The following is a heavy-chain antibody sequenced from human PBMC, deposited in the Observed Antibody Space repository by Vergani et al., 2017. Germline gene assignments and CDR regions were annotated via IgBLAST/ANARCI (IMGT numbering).Heavy chain of an antibody. CDR1: GYTFTSYY. J-gene: IGHJ6*02. Sequence: QVQLVQSGAEVKKPGASVKVSCKSSGYTFTSYYMHWVRQAPGQGLEWMGIINPSGGSTSYAQKFQGRVTMTRDTSTSTVYMELSSLRSEDTAVYYCARWSAVVGGGYYYYGMDVWGQGTTVTVSS. CDR2: INPSGGST. D-gene: IGHD3-16*01. CDR3: ARWSAVVGGGYYYYGMDV. V-gene: IGHV1-46*03.